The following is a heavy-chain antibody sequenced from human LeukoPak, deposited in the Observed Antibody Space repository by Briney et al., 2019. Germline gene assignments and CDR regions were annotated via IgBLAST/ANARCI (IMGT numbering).Heavy chain of an antibody. CDR1: AGSFGACS. CDR3: ARGMGEATFGDRFYGLDV. D-gene: IGHD3-10*01. V-gene: IGHV4-34*01. J-gene: IGHJ6*02. CDR2: INDSGST. Sequence: PSETLSLTCAVYAGSFGACSWSWVRHSPEKGLEWIGEINDSGSTNYNPTLSSQLFMSLDTSRSRFSLKLNSVTAADTAVYFCARGMGEATFGDRFYGLDVWGQGTTVTVSS.